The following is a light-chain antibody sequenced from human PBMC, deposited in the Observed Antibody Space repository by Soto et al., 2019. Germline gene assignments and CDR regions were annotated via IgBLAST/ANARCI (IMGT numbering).Light chain of an antibody. CDR1: QSIGVW. J-gene: IGKJ1*01. CDR3: QQYDTFLT. CDR2: DAS. Sequence: DLQMTQSPSNLSASVGDRVTITCRASQSIGVWLAWSTQKPGKAPKRRIFDASTLQIGVQSRFTGIRSGTEFTLTISSLTPEEFATDYCQQYDTFLTFGQGTKV. V-gene: IGKV1-5*01.